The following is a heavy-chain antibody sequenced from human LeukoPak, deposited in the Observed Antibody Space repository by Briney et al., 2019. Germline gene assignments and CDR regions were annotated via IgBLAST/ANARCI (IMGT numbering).Heavy chain of an antibody. Sequence: SVKVSCKASGGTFSSYAFSWVRQAPGQGLEWMGGIIPIFGTANYAQKFQGRVTITADKSTSTAYMELSSLRSEDTAVYYCARGHSYYGSGSPDDWGQGTLVTVSS. J-gene: IGHJ4*02. CDR2: IIPIFGTA. V-gene: IGHV1-69*06. CDR3: ARGHSYYGSGSPDD. D-gene: IGHD3-10*01. CDR1: GGTFSSYA.